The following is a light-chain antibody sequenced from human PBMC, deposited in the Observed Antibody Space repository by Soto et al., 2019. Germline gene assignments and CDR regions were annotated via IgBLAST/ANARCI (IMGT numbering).Light chain of an antibody. CDR3: SSYISRTFVV. CDR2: DVT. J-gene: IGLJ2*01. Sequence: QSALTQPASVSGSPGQSITISCTGTSGDVGGYNYVSWYQRHPGNAPKLIIYDVTNRPSGVSDRFSGFKSGNTASLTISGLRAEDEGDYYCSSYISRTFVVFGGGTKLTVL. V-gene: IGLV2-14*01. CDR1: SGDVGGYNY.